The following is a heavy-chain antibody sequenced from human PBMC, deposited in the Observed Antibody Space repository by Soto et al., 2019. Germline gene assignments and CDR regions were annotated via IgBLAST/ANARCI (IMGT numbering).Heavy chain of an antibody. CDR1: GGSFSGYY. CDR2: INHSGST. Sequence: SETLSLTCAVYGGSFSGYYWSWIRQPPGKGLEWIGEINHSGSTNYNPSLKSRVTISVDTSKNQFSLKLSSVTAADTAVYYCARERVGIAAARFDYWGQGTLVTVSS. V-gene: IGHV4-34*01. J-gene: IGHJ4*02. D-gene: IGHD6-13*01. CDR3: ARERVGIAAARFDY.